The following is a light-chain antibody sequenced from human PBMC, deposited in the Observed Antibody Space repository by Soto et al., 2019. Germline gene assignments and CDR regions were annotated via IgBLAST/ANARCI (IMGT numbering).Light chain of an antibody. CDR3: QVWDSSGDPV. CDR2: YNS. J-gene: IGLJ7*01. Sequence: SYELTQPPSVSVAPGETASITCGGNNIGSYSVHWYQQKPGQAPVMVIYYNSDRPSEIPERFSGSNSGNTATLTISRVEAGDEADYDCQVWDSSGDPVFGGGTQLTVL. CDR1: NIGSYS. V-gene: IGLV3-21*01.